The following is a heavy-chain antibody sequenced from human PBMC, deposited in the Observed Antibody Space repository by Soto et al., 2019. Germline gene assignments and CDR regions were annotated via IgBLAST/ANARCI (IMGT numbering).Heavy chain of an antibody. CDR3: TRTYGGASRDAFDM. CDR2: ISRSSKYI. V-gene: IGHV3-21*02. CDR1: GFTLSSSS. Sequence: EVQLVESGGGLVQPGGSLRLSCAASGFTLSSSSMNWVRQAPGKGLEWVSSISRSSKYIYYADSVKGRFTISRDNAKNSLNLKMNSLRAEVTAGYYCTRTYGGASRDAFDMWGQGTMVTVSS. D-gene: IGHD4-17*01. J-gene: IGHJ3*02.